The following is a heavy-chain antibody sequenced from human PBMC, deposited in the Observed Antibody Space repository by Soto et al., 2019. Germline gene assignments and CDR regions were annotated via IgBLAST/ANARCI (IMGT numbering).Heavy chain of an antibody. CDR3: ARHIHNQGFEYYFDS. CDR2: IYYSGST. J-gene: IGHJ4*02. Sequence: SETLSLTCTVSGGSISSYYWSWIRQPPGKGLEWIGYIYYSGSTNYNPSLKNRVTISVDTSKNQFSLKLSSVTAADTAVYYCARHIHNQGFEYYFDSWGKGTLVTVSS. V-gene: IGHV4-59*08. D-gene: IGHD1-1*01. CDR1: GGSISSYY.